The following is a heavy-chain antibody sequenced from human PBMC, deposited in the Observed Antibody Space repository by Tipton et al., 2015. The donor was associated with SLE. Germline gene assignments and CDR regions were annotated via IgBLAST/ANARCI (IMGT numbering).Heavy chain of an antibody. J-gene: IGHJ2*01. CDR1: GFTFSSYA. D-gene: IGHD5/OR15-5a*01. Sequence: LRLSCAASGFTFSSYAMSWVRQAPGKGLEWIGSIYYTGGTYYNPSLKSRVTISVDTSKNQFSLKLSSVTAADTAVYYCARGPLLDLWGRGTLVTVSS. CDR3: ARGPLLDL. CDR2: IYYTGGT. V-gene: IGHV4-38-2*01.